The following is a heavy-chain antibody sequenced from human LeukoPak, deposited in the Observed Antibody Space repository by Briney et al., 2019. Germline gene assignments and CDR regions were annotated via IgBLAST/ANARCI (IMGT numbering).Heavy chain of an antibody. J-gene: IGHJ4*02. CDR1: GFTFSSYS. D-gene: IGHD4-11*01. Sequence: GGSLRLSYGASGFTFSSYSMNWVRQAPGKGLEGVAFIRYDELQDYYADSVRGRFTISRDNSKSALYLQMGSLRPEDTAMYYCVRDFSNYVAFFDSWGQGVLVTVSS. CDR2: IRYDELQD. V-gene: IGHV3-30*02. CDR3: VRDFSNYVAFFDS.